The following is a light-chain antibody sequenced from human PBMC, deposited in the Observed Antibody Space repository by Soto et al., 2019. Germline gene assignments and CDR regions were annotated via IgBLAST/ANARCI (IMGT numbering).Light chain of an antibody. CDR1: SSDVGDYNY. J-gene: IGLJ1*01. V-gene: IGLV2-8*01. Sequence: QSVLTQPPSASGSPGQSVTIYCTGTSSDVGDYNYVSWYQQHPGKAPKLMIYEVSKRPSGVPDRFSGSKSGNTASLTVSGLQAEDEADYYCSSYAGSLYVFGTGTKLTVL. CDR2: EVS. CDR3: SSYAGSLYV.